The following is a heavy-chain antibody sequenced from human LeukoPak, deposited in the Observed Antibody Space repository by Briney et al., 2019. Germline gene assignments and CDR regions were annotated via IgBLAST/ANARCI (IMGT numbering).Heavy chain of an antibody. CDR3: AKALTRWVFDM. J-gene: IGHJ3*02. V-gene: IGHV3-23*01. Sequence: PGGSLRLSCAASGFSFSDYDMSWVRQAPGKGLEWVSSMSLSTSGKTYADSVKGRFTVSTDKAKNTLYLQMDSLRAEDTAMYYCAKALTRWVFDMWGQGTMVTVSS. D-gene: IGHD3-16*01. CDR1: GFSFSDYD. CDR2: MSLSTSGK.